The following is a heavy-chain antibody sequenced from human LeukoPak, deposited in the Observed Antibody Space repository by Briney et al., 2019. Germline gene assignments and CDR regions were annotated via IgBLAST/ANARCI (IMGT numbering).Heavy chain of an antibody. V-gene: IGHV3-7*01. D-gene: IGHD6-19*01. J-gene: IGHJ4*02. CDR1: GFTFSTYS. CDR2: IKPDGTAK. CDR3: ARDCAVAVWTFDY. Sequence: GGSLRLSCAASGFTFSTYSMSWVRQAPGKGLEWVANIKPDGTAKYYADSVKGRFTISRDNAKNSLYLQRNGLRAEDTAVYYCARDCAVAVWTFDYWGQGTLVTVSS.